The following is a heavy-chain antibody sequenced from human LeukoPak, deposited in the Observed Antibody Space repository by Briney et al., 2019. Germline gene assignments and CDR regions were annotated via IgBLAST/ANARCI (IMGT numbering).Heavy chain of an antibody. CDR1: GFTFCEPD. J-gene: IGHJ4*02. CDR3: GSVRYQTADY. Sequence: GGSLRLSCTPSGFTFCEPDMSWFRQAPGNGLEWVSYISSSGTTIHYADSLKGRFTISRDNAKNSVYLQMNSLRVEDTAVYYCGSVRYQTADYLGQGRLVTVSS. D-gene: IGHD3-16*02. CDR2: ISSSGTTI. V-gene: IGHV3-48*03.